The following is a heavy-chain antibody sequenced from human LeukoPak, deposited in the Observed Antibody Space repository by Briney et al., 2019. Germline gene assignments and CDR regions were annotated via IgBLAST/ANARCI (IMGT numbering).Heavy chain of an antibody. V-gene: IGHV3-23*01. Sequence: GGSLRLSCAASGFTFSISAMTWVRQAPGKGLEWVALINYSGSNAYYADSVRGLFTISRDSSKSMLYLQMDSLRAEDTAIYYCARDIELSTWGQGTMVSV. CDR3: ARDIELST. J-gene: IGHJ3*01. D-gene: IGHD1-7*01. CDR2: INYSGSNA. CDR1: GFTFSISA.